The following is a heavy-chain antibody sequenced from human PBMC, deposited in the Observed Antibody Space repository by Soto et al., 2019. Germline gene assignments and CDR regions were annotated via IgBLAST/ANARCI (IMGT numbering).Heavy chain of an antibody. CDR1: GGCMSSSSYY. CDR3: ARSIAAPGLHFDY. D-gene: IGHD6-13*01. CDR2: IFYSGST. J-gene: IGHJ4*02. Sequence: PSETLSLTCTVSGGCMSSSSYYWGWIRQPPGKGLEWIGSIFYSGSTYYNPSLESRLTISVDTSKNQFSLKLSSVTAADTAVYYCARSIAAPGLHFDYWGQGTLVTVSS. V-gene: IGHV4-39*01.